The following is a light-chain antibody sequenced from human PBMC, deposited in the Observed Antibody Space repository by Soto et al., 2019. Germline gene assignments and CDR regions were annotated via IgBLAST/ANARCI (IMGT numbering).Light chain of an antibody. CDR3: QQYGSSPSWT. CDR2: DAS. CDR1: QSVSSY. Sequence: EFVLTQSPCTLSLSPGERPTLSCRASQSVSSYLAWYQQKPGQAPRLLIYDASNRATGIPARFSGSGSGTDFPLTISRLEPEDFAVYYCQQYGSSPSWTFGQGTKVDIK. V-gene: IGKV3-20*01. J-gene: IGKJ1*01.